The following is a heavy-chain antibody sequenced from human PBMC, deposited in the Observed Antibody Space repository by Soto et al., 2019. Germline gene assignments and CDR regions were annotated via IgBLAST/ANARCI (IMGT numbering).Heavy chain of an antibody. CDR3: ARDQNGDYPHAFDC. D-gene: IGHD4-17*01. CDR2: ISSSSSYI. J-gene: IGHJ4*02. Sequence: PGGSLRLSCAASGFTFSSYSMNWVRQAPGKGLEWVSSISSSSSYIYYADSVKGRFTISRDNAKNSLYLQMNSLRAEDTAVYYCARDQNGDYPHAFDCWGQGTLVTVSS. V-gene: IGHV3-21*01. CDR1: GFTFSSYS.